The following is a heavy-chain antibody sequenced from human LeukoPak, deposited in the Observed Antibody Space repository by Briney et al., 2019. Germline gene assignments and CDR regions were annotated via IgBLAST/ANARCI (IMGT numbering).Heavy chain of an antibody. Sequence: PGGSLRLSCAASGFTFSSYSMNWVRQAPGKGLEWVSYISSSSSTIYYADSVKGRFTISRDNAKNSLYLQMNSLRAEDTAVYYCARDRMVATSNYYYYYGMDVWGQGTTVTVSS. CDR3: ARDRMVATSNYYYYYGMDV. D-gene: IGHD5-12*01. CDR2: ISSSSSTI. V-gene: IGHV3-48*01. J-gene: IGHJ6*02. CDR1: GFTFSSYS.